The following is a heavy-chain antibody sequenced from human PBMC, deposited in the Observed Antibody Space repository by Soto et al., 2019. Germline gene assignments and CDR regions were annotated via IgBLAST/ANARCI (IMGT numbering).Heavy chain of an antibody. J-gene: IGHJ4*02. CDR1: GGTFSTYG. D-gene: IGHD4-17*01. V-gene: IGHV1-69*13. Sequence: QVQLVQSGAEVKKPGSSVKVSCKASGGTFSTYGINWARLAPGQGLEWMGWIIPKFGTTKNAQKFQGRVTLTADESTNTAYMELKYLRSEDTAVYFCAREVDPYYGGNSLSLDYWGQGTLVTVSS. CDR3: AREVDPYYGGNSLSLDY. CDR2: IIPKFGTT.